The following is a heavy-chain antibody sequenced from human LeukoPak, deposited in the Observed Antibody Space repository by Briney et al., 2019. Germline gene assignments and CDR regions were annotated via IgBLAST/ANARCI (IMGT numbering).Heavy chain of an antibody. Sequence: SETLSLTCTVSGGSISSSSYYWGWIRQPPGKGLEWIGSIYYSGSTYYNPSLKSRVTISVDTSKNQFSLKLSSVTAADTAVYYCASRTLWFGESNPHFDYWGQGTLVTVSS. V-gene: IGHV4-39*07. CDR2: IYYSGST. D-gene: IGHD3-10*01. J-gene: IGHJ4*02. CDR1: GGSISSSSYY. CDR3: ASRTLWFGESNPHFDY.